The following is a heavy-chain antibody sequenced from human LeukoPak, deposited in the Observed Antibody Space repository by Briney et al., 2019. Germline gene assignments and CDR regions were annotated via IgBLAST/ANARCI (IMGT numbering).Heavy chain of an antibody. CDR1: GFTFSSYS. Sequence: PGGSLRLSCAASGFTFSSYSMNWVRQAPGKGLEWVSYISSSSSTIYYADSVKGRFTISRDNAKNSLYLQMNSLRAEDTAVYYCARARVNYYYYYMDVWGKGTTVTVSS. J-gene: IGHJ6*03. V-gene: IGHV3-48*01. CDR2: ISSSSSTI. CDR3: ARARVNYYYYYMDV.